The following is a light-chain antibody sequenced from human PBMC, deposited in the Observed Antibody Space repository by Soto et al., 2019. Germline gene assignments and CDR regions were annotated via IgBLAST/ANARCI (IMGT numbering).Light chain of an antibody. CDR3: QQYNNWPWT. V-gene: IGKV3-15*01. CDR2: GAS. Sequence: EIVLTQSPGTLSLSPGGRATLSCRASQSVSSSHLAWYQHKPGQAPRLLIYGASTRATGIPARFSGSGSGTEFTLTISSLQSEDFAVYYCQQYNNWPWTFGQGTKVDIK. J-gene: IGKJ1*01. CDR1: QSVSSSH.